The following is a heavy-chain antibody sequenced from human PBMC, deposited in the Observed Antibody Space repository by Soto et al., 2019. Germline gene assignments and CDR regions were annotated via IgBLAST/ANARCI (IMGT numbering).Heavy chain of an antibody. CDR3: ARSIAAAGFNYYGMDV. CDR1: GYSFTSYW. CDR2: IYPGDSDT. V-gene: IGHV5-51*01. D-gene: IGHD6-13*01. Sequence: PGESLKISCKGSGYSFTSYWIGWVRQMPGKGLEWMGIIYPGDSDTRYSPSFQGQVTISADKSISTAYLQWSSLKASDTAMYYCARSIAAAGFNYYGMDVWGQGTTVTVSS. J-gene: IGHJ6*02.